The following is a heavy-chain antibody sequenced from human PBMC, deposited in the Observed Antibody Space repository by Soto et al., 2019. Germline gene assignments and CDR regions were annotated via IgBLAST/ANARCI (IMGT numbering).Heavy chain of an antibody. V-gene: IGHV1-69*13. J-gene: IGHJ6*02. D-gene: IGHD5-12*01. Sequence: GASVKVSCKASGGTFSSYAISWVRQAPGQGLEWMGGIIPIFGTANYAQKFQGRVTITADESTSTAYMELSSLRSEDTAVYYCARGGVQEVGGRYSGYDPTSHYCYYGMDVWGQGTTVTVSS. CDR2: IIPIFGTA. CDR3: ARGGVQEVGGRYSGYDPTSHYCYYGMDV. CDR1: GGTFSSYA.